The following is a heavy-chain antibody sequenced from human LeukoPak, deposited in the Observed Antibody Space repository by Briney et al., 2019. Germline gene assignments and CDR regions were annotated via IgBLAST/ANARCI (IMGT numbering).Heavy chain of an antibody. Sequence: ASVKVSCKASGYTFTGYYMHWARQAPGQGLEWMGWINPNSGGTNYAQKFQGRVTMTRDTSISTAYMELSRLRSDDTAVYYCARVGAYYYYYYMDVWGKGTTVTVSS. CDR3: ARVGAYYYYYYMDV. V-gene: IGHV1-2*02. D-gene: IGHD1-26*01. CDR2: INPNSGGT. J-gene: IGHJ6*03. CDR1: GYTFTGYY.